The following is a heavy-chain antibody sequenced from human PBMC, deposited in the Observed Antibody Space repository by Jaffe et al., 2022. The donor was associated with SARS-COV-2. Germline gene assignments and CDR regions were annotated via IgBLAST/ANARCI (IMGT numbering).Heavy chain of an antibody. V-gene: IGHV4-30-4*01. CDR3: ARVPRGYSSRTYYFDY. Sequence: QVQLQESGPGLVKPSQTLSLTCTVSGGSISSGDYYWSWIRQPPGKGLEWIGYIYYSGSTYYNPSLKSRVTISVDTSKNQFSLKLSSVTAADTAVYYCARVPRGYSSRTYYFDYWGQGTLVTVSS. CDR2: IYYSGST. J-gene: IGHJ4*02. CDR1: GGSISSGDYY. D-gene: IGHD6-13*01.